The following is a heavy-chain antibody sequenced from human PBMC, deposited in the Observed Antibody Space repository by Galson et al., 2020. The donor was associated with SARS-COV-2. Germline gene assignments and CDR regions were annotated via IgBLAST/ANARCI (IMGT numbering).Heavy chain of an antibody. CDR2: IYPGDSDT. V-gene: IGHV5-51*01. J-gene: IGHJ4*02. CDR3: ARPKVWSSPYYFDY. CDR1: GYTFTTYW. Sequence: KVSCKGSGYTFTTYWIGWVRQMPGKGLEWMGIIYPGDSDTRYSPSFQGQVTISADKSIRTAYLQWSSLRASDTAVYYCARPKVWSSPYYFDYWGQGTLVTVSS. D-gene: IGHD3-3*01.